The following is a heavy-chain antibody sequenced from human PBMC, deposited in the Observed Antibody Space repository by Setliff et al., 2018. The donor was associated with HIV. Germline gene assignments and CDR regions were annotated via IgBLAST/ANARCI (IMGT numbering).Heavy chain of an antibody. CDR2: INPSGGST. D-gene: IGHD3-22*01. Sequence: GASVKVSCKTSGYMFIAYGMSWVRRAPGQGLEWMGIINPSGGSTSYAQKFQGRVTMTRDTSTSTVYMELSSLRSEDTAVYYCARCYYDSSGPTDAFDIWGQGTVVTVSS. CDR1: GYMFIAYG. CDR3: ARCYYDSSGPTDAFDI. J-gene: IGHJ3*02. V-gene: IGHV1-46*01.